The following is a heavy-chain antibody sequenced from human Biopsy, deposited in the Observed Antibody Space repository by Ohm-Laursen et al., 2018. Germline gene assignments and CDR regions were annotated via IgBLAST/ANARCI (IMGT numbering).Heavy chain of an antibody. CDR3: TRDITYYAGTTYYDALDV. Sequence: SLRLSCAASGFTFSTYWMTWVRQAPGKGLEWVANIKRDGSQSNHADSVKGRFTISRDNAKNSLYLQMNSLRAEDTAVYYCTRDITYYAGTTYYDALDVWGQGTTVTVSS. J-gene: IGHJ3*01. V-gene: IGHV3-7*01. CDR1: GFTFSTYW. CDR2: IKRDGSQS. D-gene: IGHD2/OR15-2a*01.